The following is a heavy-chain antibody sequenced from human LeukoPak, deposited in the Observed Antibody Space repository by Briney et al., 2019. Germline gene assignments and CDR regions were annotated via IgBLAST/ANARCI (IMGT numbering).Heavy chain of an antibody. D-gene: IGHD6-13*01. V-gene: IGHV3-23*01. CDR3: AKDRAGYSSSWYEDY. CDR1: GFTFSSYA. J-gene: IGHJ4*02. Sequence: GGSLRLSCAASGFTFSSYAMSWVRQAPGKGLEWVSAISGSGGSTYYADSVKGRFTISRDNSKNTLYLQMNSLRAEDTAVHYCAKDRAGYSSSWYEDYWGQGTLVTVSS. CDR2: ISGSGGST.